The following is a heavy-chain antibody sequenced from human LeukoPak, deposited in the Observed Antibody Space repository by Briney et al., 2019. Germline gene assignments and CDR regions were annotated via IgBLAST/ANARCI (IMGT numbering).Heavy chain of an antibody. CDR2: ISSNGDST. CDR3: ARETAAAATACFDS. D-gene: IGHD6-13*01. CDR1: GFTFSTYP. V-gene: IGHV3-64*01. J-gene: IGHJ4*02. Sequence: PGGSLRLSCVASGFTFSTYPMHWVRQAPGKGLEYVSAISSNGDSTYYAKSVKGRFTISRDNSKDTLFLQMGSLRVEDMAVYHCARETAAAATACFDSWGQGALVTVSS.